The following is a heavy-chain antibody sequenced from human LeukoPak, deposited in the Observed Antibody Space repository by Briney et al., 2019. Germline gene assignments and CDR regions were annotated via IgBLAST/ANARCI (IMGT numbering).Heavy chain of an antibody. CDR3: TQTTVITTIGTLGKYYYYYYMDV. CDR1: GFTFSGSA. V-gene: IGHV3-73*01. J-gene: IGHJ6*03. D-gene: IGHD4-17*01. CDR2: IRSKANSYAT. Sequence: GGSLRLSCAASGFTFSGSAMHWVRQASGKGLEWVGRIRSKANSYATAYAASVKGRFTISRDDSKNTAYLQMNSLKTEDTAVYYCTQTTVITTIGTLGKYYYYYYMDVWGKGTTVTVSS.